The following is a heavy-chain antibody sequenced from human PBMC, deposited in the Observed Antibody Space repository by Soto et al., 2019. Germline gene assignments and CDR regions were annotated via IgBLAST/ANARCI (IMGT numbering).Heavy chain of an antibody. CDR2: IIPIFGTA. D-gene: IGHD3-3*01. CDR3: ARDGITIFGVVIIHYYYGMDV. CDR1: GGTFSSYA. J-gene: IGHJ6*02. Sequence: SVKVSCKASGGTFSSYAISWVRQAPGQGLEWMGGIIPIFGTANYAQKFQGRVTITADESTSTAYMELSSLRSEDTAVYYCARDGITIFGVVIIHYYYGMDVWGQGTTVTVSS. V-gene: IGHV1-69*13.